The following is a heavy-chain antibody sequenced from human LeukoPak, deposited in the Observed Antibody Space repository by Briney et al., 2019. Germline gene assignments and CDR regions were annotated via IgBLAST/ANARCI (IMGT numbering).Heavy chain of an antibody. V-gene: IGHV1-18*01. CDR1: GYTFTSYG. J-gene: IGHJ6*02. Sequence: ASVKVSCKASGYTFTSYGISWVRQATGQRLDWMGSISTYNGNTNYAQKLHGSVNMTTDTSTSTAYMELSSLSSDDTAVYYCARVLVGANYYYSSGMDVWGHGTTVPVSS. CDR3: ARVLVGANYYYSSGMDV. CDR2: ISTYNGNT. D-gene: IGHD1-26*01.